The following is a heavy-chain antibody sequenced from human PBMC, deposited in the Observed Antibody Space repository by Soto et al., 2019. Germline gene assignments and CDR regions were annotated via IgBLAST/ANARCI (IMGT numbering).Heavy chain of an antibody. Sequence: ETLSLTCTVSGDSVSSASFYWIWIRQAPGKGLEWIGFIYFSGSTNYNPSLKSRVTMSLDTSKNQFSLNLSSVTPADTAVYYCARVYCGRNWFDHWGQGTLVTVSS. D-gene: IGHD1-26*01. V-gene: IGHV4-61*01. CDR1: GDSVSSASFY. J-gene: IGHJ5*02. CDR2: IYFSGST. CDR3: ARVYCGRNWFDH.